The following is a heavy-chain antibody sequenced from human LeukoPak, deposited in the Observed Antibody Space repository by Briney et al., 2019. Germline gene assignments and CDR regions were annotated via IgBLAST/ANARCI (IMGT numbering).Heavy chain of an antibody. CDR1: GYTFTGYY. J-gene: IGHJ5*02. D-gene: IGHD3-3*01. Sequence: ASVKVSCKASGYTFTGYYMHWVRQAPGQGLEWMGWVNPNSGGTNYAQKFQGRVTMTRDTSISTAYMELSRLRSDDTAVYYCARVPGSDLRYDLGVYNWFDPWGQGTLVTVSS. CDR2: VNPNSGGT. CDR3: ARVPGSDLRYDLGVYNWFDP. V-gene: IGHV1-2*02.